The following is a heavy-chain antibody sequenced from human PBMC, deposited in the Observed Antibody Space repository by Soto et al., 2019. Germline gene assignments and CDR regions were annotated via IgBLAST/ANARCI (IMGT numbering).Heavy chain of an antibody. CDR1: GFSFSNTW. Sequence: GGSLRLSCAASGFSFSNTWMHWVRQAPGKGLVWVSYINSDGSTTTYADSVKGRFTISRDNAKNTVYLQIDSLRAEDTAVYYCARDRSYSNGYWGQGVLVTVSS. CDR3: ARDRSYSNGY. CDR2: INSDGSTT. J-gene: IGHJ4*02. V-gene: IGHV3-74*01. D-gene: IGHD3-22*01.